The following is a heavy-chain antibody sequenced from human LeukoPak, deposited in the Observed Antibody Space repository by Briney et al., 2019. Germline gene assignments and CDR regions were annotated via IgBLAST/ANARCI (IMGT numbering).Heavy chain of an antibody. V-gene: IGHV3-21*01. CDR1: GFTFSSYS. CDR2: ISSSSSYI. D-gene: IGHD1-14*01. CDR3: VRENHGSFDY. J-gene: IGHJ4*02. Sequence: PGGSLRLSCAASGFTFSSYSMNWVRQAPGKGLEWVSSISSSSSYIYYADSVRGRFAISRDNAKNSLYLQMNSLRAEDTAVYYCVRENHGSFDYWGQGSLVTVSS.